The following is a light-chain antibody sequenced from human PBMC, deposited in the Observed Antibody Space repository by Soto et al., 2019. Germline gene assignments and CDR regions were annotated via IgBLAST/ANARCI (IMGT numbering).Light chain of an antibody. V-gene: IGKV3D-15*01. J-gene: IGKJ5*01. CDR3: QQHGQWPIT. CDR2: GIS. CDR1: QSVNSN. Sequence: EIVITQSPATLSVSPGERATLSSRASQSVNSNYLAWYQQKPGQAPRLLIYGISKRATDIPDRFSGSGSGTKFTLTISSLQPEDFATYYCQQHGQWPITFGQGTRLEIK.